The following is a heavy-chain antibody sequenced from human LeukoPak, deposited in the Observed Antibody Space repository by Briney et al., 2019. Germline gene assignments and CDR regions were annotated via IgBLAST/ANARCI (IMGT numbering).Heavy chain of an antibody. CDR2: IKQDGSEK. CDR1: GFTFSSYW. V-gene: IGHV3-7*05. J-gene: IGHJ4*02. D-gene: IGHD6-19*01. Sequence: GALRLSSAASGFTFSSYWMSWVRQAPGKGLEWVANIKQDGSEKYYVDSVKGRFTISRDNAKNSLYLQMNSLRAEDTAVYYCAREGVAVAGILDYWGQGTLVTVSS. CDR3: AREGVAVAGILDY.